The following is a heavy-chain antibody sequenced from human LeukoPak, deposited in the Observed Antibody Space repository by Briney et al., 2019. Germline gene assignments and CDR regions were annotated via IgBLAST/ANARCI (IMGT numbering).Heavy chain of an antibody. Sequence: GGSLRLSCAASGFTFSLYWMNWVRRAPGKGLEWVANIKQDGSEKNHVDSVKGRFTISRDNAKNSLYLQMNNMRVEDTAMYYCAGGTGFIIKDWGQGTLVTVSS. CDR3: AGGTGFIIKD. D-gene: IGHD3-9*01. V-gene: IGHV3-7*03. J-gene: IGHJ4*02. CDR2: IKQDGSEK. CDR1: GFTFSLYW.